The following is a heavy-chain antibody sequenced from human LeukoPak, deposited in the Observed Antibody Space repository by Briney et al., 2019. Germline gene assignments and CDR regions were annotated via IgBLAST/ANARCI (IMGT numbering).Heavy chain of an antibody. J-gene: IGHJ4*02. CDR1: GFTFGDYA. CDR3: ARTVDTAMKFDY. Sequence: GGSLRLSCTASGFTFGDYAMSWVRQAPGKGLEWVANIKQDGSEKYYVDSVKGRFTISRDNAKNSLYLQMNSLRAEDTAVYYCARTVDTAMKFDYWGQGTLVTVSS. D-gene: IGHD5-18*01. CDR2: IKQDGSEK. V-gene: IGHV3-7*01.